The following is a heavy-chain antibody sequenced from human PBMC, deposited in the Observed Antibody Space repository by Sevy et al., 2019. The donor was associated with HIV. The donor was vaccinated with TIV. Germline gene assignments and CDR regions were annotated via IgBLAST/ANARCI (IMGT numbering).Heavy chain of an antibody. CDR1: GFTFSIYA. Sequence: GGSLRLSCAASGFTFSIYAMSWVRQAPGKGLEWVSGISGSYNSTYYADSVKGRFTISRDNSKNTLYLQMNSLRAEDTAVYYRAKDLYYDTSLFDYWGQGTLVTVSS. J-gene: IGHJ4*02. CDR3: AKDLYYDTSLFDY. CDR2: ISGSYNST. V-gene: IGHV3-23*01. D-gene: IGHD3-22*01.